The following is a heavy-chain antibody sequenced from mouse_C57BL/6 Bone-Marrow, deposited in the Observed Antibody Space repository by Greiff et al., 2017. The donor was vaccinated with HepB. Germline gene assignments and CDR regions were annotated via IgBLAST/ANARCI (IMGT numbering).Heavy chain of an antibody. D-gene: IGHD1-1*01. J-gene: IGHJ3*01. CDR2: IYPGNSDT. CDR3: TKNYYGSSSWFAY. CDR1: GYTFTSYW. V-gene: IGHV1-5*01. Sequence: EVQVVESGTVLARPGASVKMSCKTSGYTFTSYWMHWVKQRPGQGLEWIGAIYPGNSDTSYNQKFKGKAKLTAVTSASTAYMELSSLTNEDSAVYYCTKNYYGSSSWFAYWGQGTLVTVSA.